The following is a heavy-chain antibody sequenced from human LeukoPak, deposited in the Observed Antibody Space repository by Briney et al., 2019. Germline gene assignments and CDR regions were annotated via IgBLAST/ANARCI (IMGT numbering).Heavy chain of an antibody. Sequence: GASVKVSCKAPGFTFTSSAVQWVRQARGQRLEWIGWIVVGSGNTNYAQKFQERVTITRDMSTSTAYMELSSLRSEDTAVYYCAADRYGSGSPRYWGQGTLVTVSS. J-gene: IGHJ4*02. D-gene: IGHD3-10*01. CDR2: IVVGSGNT. CDR1: GFTFTSSA. CDR3: AADRYGSGSPRY. V-gene: IGHV1-58*01.